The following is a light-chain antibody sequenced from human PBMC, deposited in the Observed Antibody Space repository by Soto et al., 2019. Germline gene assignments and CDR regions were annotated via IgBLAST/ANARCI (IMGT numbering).Light chain of an antibody. CDR3: QQYKNWPPIT. J-gene: IGKJ5*01. Sequence: DIQMTQSPSSVSASVGDRGTITCRASQAIDSWLAWYQQKPGEAPKLLIFTGSLLHSGVPPRFSGSGSGTEFTLTISSLQSEDFAVYYCQQYKNWPPITFGQGTRLEIK. V-gene: IGKV1-12*01. CDR1: QAIDSW. CDR2: TGS.